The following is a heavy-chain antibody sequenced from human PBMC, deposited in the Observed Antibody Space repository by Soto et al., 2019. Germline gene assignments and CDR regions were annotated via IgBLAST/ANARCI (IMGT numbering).Heavy chain of an antibody. J-gene: IGHJ6*02. CDR1: GFDASVNF. CDR3: VRENYYYGLDV. CDR2: INNAYST. V-gene: IGHV3-66*01. Sequence: GGSLRLSCAASGFDASVNFITWVRQAPGKGLEWVSAINNAYSTFYADSVKGRFTISRDNSKNTVYLQMNSLRVEDTAMYYCVRENYYYGLDVWGQGTAVTVSS.